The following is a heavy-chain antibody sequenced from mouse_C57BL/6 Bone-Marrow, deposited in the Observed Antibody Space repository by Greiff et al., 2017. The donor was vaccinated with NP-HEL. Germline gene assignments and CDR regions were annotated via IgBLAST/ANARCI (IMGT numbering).Heavy chain of an antibody. CDR3: TGLSRRNAMDY. Sequence: EVKLMESGGGLVQPGGSMKLSCVASGFTFSNYWMNWVRQSPEQGLEWVAQIRLKSDNYATHYAVSVKGWFTISRDASKSSVRLQMNDSRAKDTGIYYCTGLSRRNAMDYWGQGTTVTVSS. V-gene: IGHV6-3*01. CDR1: GFTFSNYW. J-gene: IGHJ4*01. D-gene: IGHD1-1*01. CDR2: IRLKSDNYAT.